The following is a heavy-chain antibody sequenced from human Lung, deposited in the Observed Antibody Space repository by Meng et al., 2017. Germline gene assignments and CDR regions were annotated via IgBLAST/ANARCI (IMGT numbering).Heavy chain of an antibody. CDR2: IYYSGST. V-gene: IGHV4-59*01. Sequence: SETLSLTCTVSGGPISSYYWSWIRQPPGKGLEWIGYIYYSGSTNYNPSLKSRVTISVDTSKNQFSLKLSSVTAADTAVYYCASLPPYGDYWFDPWGQGTLVTVSS. J-gene: IGHJ5*02. D-gene: IGHD4-17*01. CDR1: GGPISSYY. CDR3: ASLPPYGDYWFDP.